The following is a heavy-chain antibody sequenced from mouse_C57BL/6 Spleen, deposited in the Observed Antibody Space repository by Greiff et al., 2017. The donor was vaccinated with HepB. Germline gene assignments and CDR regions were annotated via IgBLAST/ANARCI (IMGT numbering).Heavy chain of an antibody. CDR1: GFTIKNSY. V-gene: IGHV14-3*01. Sequence: EVQLQQSVAELVRPGASVKLSCTASGFTIKNSYMHWVKQRPEQGLEWIGRIDPANGNTKYAPKFQGKATITADTSSNTAYLQLSSLTSEDPAIYYRARTGSGYDKCWVAYWGQGTLVTVSA. D-gene: IGHD2-2*01. CDR3: ARTGSGYDKCWVAY. J-gene: IGHJ3*01. CDR2: IDPANGNT.